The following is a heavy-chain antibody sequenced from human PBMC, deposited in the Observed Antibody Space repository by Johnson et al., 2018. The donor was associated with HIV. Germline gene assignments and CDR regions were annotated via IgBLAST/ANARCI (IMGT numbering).Heavy chain of an antibody. CDR2: IKQDGSER. V-gene: IGHV3-7*01. J-gene: IGHJ3*02. Sequence: VQLVESGGGLVQPGGSLRLSCAASGFTFSSYWINWVLQAPGKGLEWVANIKQDGSERNYVDSVRGRFIISRDNAENSLYLQLDSLRVDDTAVYYCARAPGTAGGAFDIWGQGTMVTVSS. CDR1: GFTFSSYW. D-gene: IGHD1-1*01. CDR3: ARAPGTAGGAFDI.